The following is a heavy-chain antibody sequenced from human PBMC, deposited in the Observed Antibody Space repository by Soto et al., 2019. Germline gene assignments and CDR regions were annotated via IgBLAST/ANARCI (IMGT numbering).Heavy chain of an antibody. V-gene: IGHV1-69*13. CDR2: IMPIFGSA. D-gene: IGHD3-22*01. CDR1: GGTFSSYA. Sequence: SVKVSCKASGGTFSSYAISWVRQAPGQGLEWMGGIMPIFGSANYAQKFQGRVTITADENTHTVYMELTRLRSEDTAVYYCARQFDSDTTGYYYAYWGQGTLVTVSS. J-gene: IGHJ4*02. CDR3: ARQFDSDTTGYYYAY.